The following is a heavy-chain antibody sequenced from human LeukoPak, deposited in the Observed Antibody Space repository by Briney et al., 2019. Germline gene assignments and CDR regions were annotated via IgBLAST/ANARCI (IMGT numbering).Heavy chain of an antibody. J-gene: IGHJ4*02. CDR2: LNHSGST. CDR1: GGSFRGYF. CDR3: ARGKFYNYVWGSYRSSYYFDS. D-gene: IGHD3-16*02. Sequence: PSESLSLTCAVYGGSFRGYFWCGSRQRPRKGVGWVGDLNHSGSTNYNPSLKNRVTISVDTSKNQFSLKLSSVTAADTAVYYCARGKFYNYVWGSYRSSYYFDSWGQGTLVTVSS. V-gene: IGHV4-34*01.